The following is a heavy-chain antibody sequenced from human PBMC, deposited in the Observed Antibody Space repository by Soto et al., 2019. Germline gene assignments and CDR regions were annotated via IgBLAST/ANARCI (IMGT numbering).Heavy chain of an antibody. Sequence: QVQLQESGPGLVKPSETLSLTCTVSGGSVDSGGDYWTWMRQPPGKGLEWIGYLYYGTTRYNPSLKSRVVISADKSKNQVALKVTSVTAADTAVYYCAREITSAWYRGFDYWGRGTLVAVSS. D-gene: IGHD6-19*01. J-gene: IGHJ4*02. CDR2: LYYGTT. V-gene: IGHV4-61*08. CDR3: AREITSAWYRGFDY. CDR1: GGSVDSGGDY.